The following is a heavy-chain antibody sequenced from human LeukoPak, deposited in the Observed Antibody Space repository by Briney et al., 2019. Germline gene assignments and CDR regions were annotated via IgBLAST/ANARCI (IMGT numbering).Heavy chain of an antibody. CDR3: AKDMGGVPAANILDY. V-gene: IGHV3-43*01. Sequence: GGSLRLSCAASGFTFDDYTMHWVRQAPGKGLEWVSLISWDGGSTYYADSVKGRFTISRDNSKNSLYLQMNSLRAEDTALYYCAKDMGGVPAANILDYWGQGTLVTVSS. J-gene: IGHJ4*02. CDR2: ISWDGGST. D-gene: IGHD2-2*01. CDR1: GFTFDDYT.